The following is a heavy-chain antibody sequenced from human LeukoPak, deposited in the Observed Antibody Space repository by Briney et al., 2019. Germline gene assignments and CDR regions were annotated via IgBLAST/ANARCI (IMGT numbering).Heavy chain of an antibody. D-gene: IGHD1-14*01. J-gene: IGHJ4*02. CDR1: GYSISSDYY. V-gene: IGHV4-38-2*01. Sequence: SETLSLTCAVSGYSISSDYYWGWIRQPPGKGLEWIGSIYHRGGTYSNPSLKSRVTISVDTSKNQFSLKLTSVTAADTAVYYCARRNTGFDYWGQGTLVTVSS. CDR2: IYHRGGT. CDR3: ARRNTGFDY.